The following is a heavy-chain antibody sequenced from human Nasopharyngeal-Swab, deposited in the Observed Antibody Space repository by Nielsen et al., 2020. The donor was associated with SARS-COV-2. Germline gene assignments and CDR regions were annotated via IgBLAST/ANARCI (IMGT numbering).Heavy chain of an antibody. D-gene: IGHD3-10*01. CDR2: IYYSGST. J-gene: IGHJ4*02. V-gene: IGHV4-59*01. Sequence: SETLSLTCTVSGGSISSYYWSWIRQPPGKGLEWIGYIYYSGSTNYNPSLKSRVPISVDTSKNQFSLKLSSVTAADTAVYYCARVEGSPYGSGSYSIDYWGQGTLVTVSS. CDR3: ARVEGSPYGSGSYSIDY. CDR1: GGSISSYY.